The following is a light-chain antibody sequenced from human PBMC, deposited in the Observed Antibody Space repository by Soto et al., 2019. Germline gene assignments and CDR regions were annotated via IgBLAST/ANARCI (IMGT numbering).Light chain of an antibody. Sequence: DIQMTQSPSSLSASVGDRVTITFRAIQGIRNYFALDQQKPGKVPKLLIYAASTLQSGGPSRFSCSGSGTDCTLTISSLQPDDFATYYFQQYNSYSATFGQGTRVHIK. V-gene: IGKV1-27*01. CDR2: AAS. J-gene: IGKJ1*01. CDR3: QQYNSYSAT. CDR1: QGIRNY.